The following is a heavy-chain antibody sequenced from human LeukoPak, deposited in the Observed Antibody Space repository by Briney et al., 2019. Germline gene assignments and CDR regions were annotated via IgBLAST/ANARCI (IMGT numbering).Heavy chain of an antibody. CDR3: ARDHSSGYYLLSL. CDR2: IIPIFGTA. V-gene: IGHV1-69*01. Sequence: GASVKVSCKASGGTLSSYAISWVRQAPGQGLEWMGGIIPIFGTANYAQKFQGRVTITADESTSTAYMELSSLRSEDTAVYYCARDHSSGYYLLSLWGQGTLVTVSS. CDR1: GGTLSSYA. D-gene: IGHD3-22*01. J-gene: IGHJ4*02.